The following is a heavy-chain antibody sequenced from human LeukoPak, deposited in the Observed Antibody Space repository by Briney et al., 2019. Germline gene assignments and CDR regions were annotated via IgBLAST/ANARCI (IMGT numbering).Heavy chain of an antibody. D-gene: IGHD6-13*01. CDR1: GFTFSSYE. CDR3: AKRVSYSSSPFDY. V-gene: IGHV3-48*03. Sequence: PGGSLRLSCAASGFTFSSYEMNWVRQAPGKGLEWVSYISSSGSTIYYADSVKGRFTISRDNAKNSLYLQMNSLRAEDTAIYYCAKRVSYSSSPFDYWGQGTLVTVSS. CDR2: ISSSGSTI. J-gene: IGHJ4*02.